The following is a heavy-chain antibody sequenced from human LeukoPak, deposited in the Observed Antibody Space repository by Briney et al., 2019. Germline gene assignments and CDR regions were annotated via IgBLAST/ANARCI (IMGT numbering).Heavy chain of an antibody. CDR1: GFTFDDYG. J-gene: IGHJ3*02. V-gene: IGHV3-20*04. D-gene: IGHD5-12*01. CDR2: INWNGGST. Sequence: GGSLRLSCAASGFTFDDYGMSWVRQAPGKGLEWVSGINWNGGSTGYADSVKGRFTISRDNAKNSLYLQMNSLGAEDTALYYCARDMKATDAFDIWGQGTMVTVSS. CDR3: ARDMKATDAFDI.